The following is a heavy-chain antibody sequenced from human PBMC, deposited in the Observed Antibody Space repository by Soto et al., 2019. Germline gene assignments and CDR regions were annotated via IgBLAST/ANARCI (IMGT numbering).Heavy chain of an antibody. J-gene: IGHJ4*02. CDR1: GYTFTSYG. CDR3: ARGSGIAAAGTVPAFDY. V-gene: IGHV1-18*01. CDR2: ISADNGNT. D-gene: IGHD6-13*01. Sequence: ASVKVSCKASGYTFTSYGISWVRQAPGQGLEWMGWISADNGNTNYAQKLQGRVTMTTDTSTSTAYMELRSLRSDDTAVYYCARGSGIAAAGTVPAFDYWGQGTLVTVSS.